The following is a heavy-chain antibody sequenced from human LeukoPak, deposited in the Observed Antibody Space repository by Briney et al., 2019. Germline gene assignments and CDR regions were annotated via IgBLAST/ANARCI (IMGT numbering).Heavy chain of an antibody. CDR2: ISYDGSNK. CDR1: GFTFSSYA. Sequence: PGGSLRLSCAASGFTFSSYAMHWVRQAPGKGLEWVAVISYDGSNKYYADSVKGRFTISRDNSKNTLYLQMNSLRAEDTAVYYCARFGQRYCSSTSCPSGGDAFDIWGQGTMVTVSS. CDR3: ARFGQRYCSSTSCPSGGDAFDI. J-gene: IGHJ3*02. D-gene: IGHD2-2*01. V-gene: IGHV3-30-3*01.